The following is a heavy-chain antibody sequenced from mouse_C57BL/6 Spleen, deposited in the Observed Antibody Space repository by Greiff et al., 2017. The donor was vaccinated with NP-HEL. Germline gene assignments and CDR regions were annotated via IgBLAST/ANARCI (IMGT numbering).Heavy chain of an antibody. V-gene: IGHV1-15*01. J-gene: IGHJ3*01. CDR3: TVGNCGWCAY. Sequence: VQLQQSGAELVRPGASVTLSCKASGYTFTDYEMHWVKQTPVHGLEWIGAIDPETGGTAYNQKFKGKAILTADKSSSTAYMELRSLTSEDSAVYYCTVGNCGWCAYWGQGTLVTVSA. D-gene: IGHD2-1*01. CDR1: GYTFTDYE. CDR2: IDPETGGT.